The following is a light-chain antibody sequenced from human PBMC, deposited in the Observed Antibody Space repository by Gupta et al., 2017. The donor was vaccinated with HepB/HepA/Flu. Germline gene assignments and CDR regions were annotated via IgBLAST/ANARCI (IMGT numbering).Light chain of an antibody. J-gene: IGKJ2*01. Sequence: ETVMTQSPATLSVSPGETATVSCRASQSIRTDLAWYQQKSGQPPSLLIYGASTRAAGVPARFRGSGSGTDFTLTINSLQSEDFATYYCLQYNDWPPYTFGQGTKLVIK. CDR1: QSIRTD. CDR3: LQYNDWPPYT. CDR2: GAS. V-gene: IGKV3-15*01.